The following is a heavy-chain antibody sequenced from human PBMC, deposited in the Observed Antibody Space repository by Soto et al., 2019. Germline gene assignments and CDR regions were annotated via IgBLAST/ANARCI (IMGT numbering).Heavy chain of an antibody. D-gene: IGHD2-2*01. CDR3: ARDAGYQLPRYYFDY. CDR2: INPSGGST. CDR1: GFIFTSSA. Sequence: VKVSCKTSGFIFTSSAVQWVRQARGQGLEWMGIINPSGGSTSYAQKFQGRVTMTRDTSTSTVYMELSSLRSEDTAVYYCARDAGYQLPRYYFDYWGQGTLVTVSS. V-gene: IGHV1-46*03. J-gene: IGHJ4*02.